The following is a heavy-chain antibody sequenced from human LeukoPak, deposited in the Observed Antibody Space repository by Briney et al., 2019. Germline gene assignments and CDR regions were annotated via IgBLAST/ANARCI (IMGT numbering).Heavy chain of an antibody. CDR1: GVSTHHSGVG. Sequence: SGPTPVNPKQNLTAAFPLSGVSTHHSGVGWGLIPPPPGKALEWPAIVYWDDDKRYSPSLKSRLTITKDTSKNQVVLTMTNMDPVDTATYYCAHRREYSGYDLFFDYWGQGTLVTVSS. D-gene: IGHD5-12*01. CDR2: VYWDDDK. J-gene: IGHJ4*02. CDR3: AHRREYSGYDLFFDY. V-gene: IGHV2-5*02.